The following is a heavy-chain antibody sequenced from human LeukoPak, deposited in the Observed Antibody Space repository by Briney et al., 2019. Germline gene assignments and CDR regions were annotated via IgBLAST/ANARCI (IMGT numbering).Heavy chain of an antibody. V-gene: IGHV1-18*01. Sequence: GASVKVSCKASGYIFTNHGISWVRQAPGQGREWMGWISGYNGNTNYAEKVQGRVTMTADTSSTTVYMELRSLTSDDTAMYYCAREKGSGWHFFDSWGQGTPVTVSS. CDR3: AREKGSGWHFFDS. J-gene: IGHJ4*02. CDR2: ISGYNGNT. CDR1: GYIFTNHG. D-gene: IGHD6-19*01.